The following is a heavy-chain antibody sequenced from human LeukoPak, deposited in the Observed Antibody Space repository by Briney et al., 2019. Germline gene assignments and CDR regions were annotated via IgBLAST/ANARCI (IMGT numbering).Heavy chain of an antibody. CDR1: GGSISGYF. V-gene: IGHV4-4*09. Sequence: PSETLSLTCTVSGGSISGYFWSWIRQPPGKGQEWIGYIYSTGTTNYSPSLSSRVTISVDTSKNQLSLNLWFVTATDTAVYHCARHNPPPTGFCSGTSCFMFASQYFYMDVCGKGTSVTVS. D-gene: IGHD2-2*01. J-gene: IGHJ6*03. CDR2: IYSTGTT. CDR3: ARHNPPPTGFCSGTSCFMFASQYFYMDV.